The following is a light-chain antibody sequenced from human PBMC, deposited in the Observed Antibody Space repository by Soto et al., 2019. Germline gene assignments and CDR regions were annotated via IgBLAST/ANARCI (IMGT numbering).Light chain of an antibody. CDR1: QRVSSN. V-gene: IGKV3-15*01. J-gene: IGKJ1*01. CDR2: GAS. CDR3: QQYNNWPRT. Sequence: EIVMTQSPATLSVSPGERATLSCRASQRVSSNLAWYQQKPGQAPRLLIYGASTRATGIPARFSGSGSGTEFTLTISILQSEYFAVYYCQQYNNWPRTFGQGTKVDI.